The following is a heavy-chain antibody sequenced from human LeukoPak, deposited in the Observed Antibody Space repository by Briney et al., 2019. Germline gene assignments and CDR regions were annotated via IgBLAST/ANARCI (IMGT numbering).Heavy chain of an antibody. V-gene: IGHV4-59*01. D-gene: IGHD1-14*01. CDR2: IYYSGST. CDR3: ARRAHYNLDY. CDR1: GGSISSYY. J-gene: IGHJ4*02. Sequence: SETLSLTCTVSGGSISSYYWSWIRQPPGKGLEWIGYIYYSGSTNYNPSLKSRVTISVDTSKNQFSLKLSSVTAADTAVYYCARRAHYNLDYWGQGTLVTVSS.